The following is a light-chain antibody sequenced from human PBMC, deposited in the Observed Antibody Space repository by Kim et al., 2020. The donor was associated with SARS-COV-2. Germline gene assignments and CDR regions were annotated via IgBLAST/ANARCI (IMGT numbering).Light chain of an antibody. CDR1: QSVTSTY. Sequence: EIVLTQSPDTLSLSPGERATLSCRVSQSVTSTYLAWYQQKPGQAPRLLIYGASSRATGIPDRFSGSGSGTDFTLTISRLEPEDFAVYYCQQYGHSPPYTFGQGTKLEI. V-gene: IGKV3-20*01. CDR2: GAS. CDR3: QQYGHSPPYT. J-gene: IGKJ2*01.